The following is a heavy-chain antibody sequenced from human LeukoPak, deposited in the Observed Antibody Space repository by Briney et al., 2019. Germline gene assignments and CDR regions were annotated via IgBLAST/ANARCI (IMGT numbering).Heavy chain of an antibody. V-gene: IGHV4-34*01. Sequence: PSETLSLTCAVYGGSFSGYYWGWIRQPPGKGLEWIGSIYHSGSTYYNPSLKSRVTISVDTSKNQFSLRLTSVTAADTAVYYCATQILLCHYYWGQGTLVTVSS. J-gene: IGHJ4*02. D-gene: IGHD2/OR15-2a*01. CDR2: IYHSGST. CDR1: GGSFSGYY. CDR3: ATQILLCHYY.